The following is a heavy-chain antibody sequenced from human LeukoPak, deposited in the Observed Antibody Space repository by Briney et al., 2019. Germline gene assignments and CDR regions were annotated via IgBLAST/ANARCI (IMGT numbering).Heavy chain of an antibody. D-gene: IGHD1-26*01. CDR2: ISGRGDVI. V-gene: IGHV3-48*03. J-gene: IGHJ4*02. CDR3: ARHLYRAFDY. CDR1: GFTFSNYE. Sequence: GGSLRLSCAASGFTFSNYEMNWVRQAPGKGLEWVSYISGRGDVIYYADSVKGRFTISRDSAKNSLYLQMNGLRDEDTAVYYCARHLYRAFDYWGQGTLVTVSS.